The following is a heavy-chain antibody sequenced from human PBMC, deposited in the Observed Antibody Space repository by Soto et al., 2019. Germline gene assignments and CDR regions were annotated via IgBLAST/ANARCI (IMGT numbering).Heavy chain of an antibody. CDR1: GYTFTGYY. V-gene: IGHV1-2*02. J-gene: IGHJ4*02. D-gene: IGHD5-12*01. Sequence: ASVKVSCKASGYTFTGYYMHWVRQAPGQGLEWMGWINPNSGGTNYAQKFQGRVTMTRGTSISTAYMELSRLRSDDTAVYYCARLLGETGYNSDYWGQGTLVTVSS. CDR3: ARLLGETGYNSDY. CDR2: INPNSGGT.